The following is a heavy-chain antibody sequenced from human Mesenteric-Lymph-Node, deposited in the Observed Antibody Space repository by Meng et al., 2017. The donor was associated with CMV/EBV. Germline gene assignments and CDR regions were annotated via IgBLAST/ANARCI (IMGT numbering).Heavy chain of an antibody. CDR2: IYYSGST. J-gene: IGHJ4*02. V-gene: IGHV4-39*01. CDR1: GGSISSSSYY. CDR3: ARVNIAAAGVRFDY. D-gene: IGHD6-13*01. Sequence: SETLSLTCTVSGGSISSSSYYWGWIRQPPGKGLEWIGSIYYSGSTYYNPSLKSRVTISVDTSKNQFSLKLSSVTAADTAVYYCARVNIAAAGVRFDYWGQGTLVIVSS.